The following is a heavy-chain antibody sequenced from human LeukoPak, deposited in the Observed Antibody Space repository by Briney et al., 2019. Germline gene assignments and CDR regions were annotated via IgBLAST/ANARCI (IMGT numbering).Heavy chain of an antibody. CDR2: ITPSGST. D-gene: IGHD3-22*01. CDR3: ASSFYYDSRDY. V-gene: IGHV4-34*01. CDR1: GGSFSGYF. J-gene: IGHJ4*02. Sequence: SETLSFTCVVYGGSFSGYFWSCIRQPPGKGLEWIGEITPSGSTNSNPSLKSRVSISIDTSKKKLSLRLTSVTAADSAVYYCASSFYYDSRDYWGQGTLVTVSS.